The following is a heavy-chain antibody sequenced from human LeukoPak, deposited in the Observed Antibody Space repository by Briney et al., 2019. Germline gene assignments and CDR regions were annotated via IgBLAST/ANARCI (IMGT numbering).Heavy chain of an antibody. Sequence: ASVKVSCKASGYTFTSYAMHWVRQAPGQRPEWMGWINAGNGNTKYFQKFQGRVTFTGDTSASTAYMELSSLRSEDTAVYYCAATDLGDYWGQGTLVTVSS. CDR3: AATDLGDY. CDR2: INAGNGNT. J-gene: IGHJ4*02. CDR1: GYTFTSYA. D-gene: IGHD4-17*01. V-gene: IGHV1-3*01.